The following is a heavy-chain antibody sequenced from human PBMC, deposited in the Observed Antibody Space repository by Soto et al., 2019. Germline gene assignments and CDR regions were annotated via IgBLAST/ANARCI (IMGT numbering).Heavy chain of an antibody. CDR1: GGSISSGGYY. CDR2: IYYSGST. CDR3: AREASMVRGDSWLDP. Sequence: QVQLQESGPGLVKPSQTLSLTCTVSGGSISSGGYYWSWIRQHPGKGLEWIGYIYYSGSTYYNPSLKLRVNMXXDXSXXQFSLKLSSVTAADTAVYYCAREASMVRGDSWLDPWGQGTLVTVSS. D-gene: IGHD3-10*01. J-gene: IGHJ5*02. V-gene: IGHV4-31*03.